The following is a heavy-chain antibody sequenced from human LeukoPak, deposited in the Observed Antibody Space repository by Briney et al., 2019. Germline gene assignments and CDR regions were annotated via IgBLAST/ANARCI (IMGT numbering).Heavy chain of an antibody. V-gene: IGHV3-15*01. CDR2: IKSKTDGGTT. D-gene: IGHD2-21*01. CDR1: EFTFSNAW. J-gene: IGHJ3*02. Sequence: PGGSLRLSCAASEFTFSNAWMSWVRQAPGKGLEWVGRIKSKTDGGTTDYAAPVKGRFTISRDDSKNTLYLQMNSLKTEDTAVYYCTTKRAYCGGDCYSGAFDIWGQGTMVTVSS. CDR3: TTKRAYCGGDCYSGAFDI.